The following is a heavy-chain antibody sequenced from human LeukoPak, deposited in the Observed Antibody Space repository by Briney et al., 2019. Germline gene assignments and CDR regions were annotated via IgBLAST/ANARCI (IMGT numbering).Heavy chain of an antibody. V-gene: IGHV3-30-3*01. D-gene: IGHD1-20*01. CDR3: ARVYEFRNWNPTHSDY. CDR2: ISYDGSNK. Sequence: PGGSLRLSCAASGLTFSSYAMHWVRQAPGKGLEWVTVISYDGSNKYYADSVKGRFTISRDNSKNSLYLQMNSLRAEDTAVYYCARVYEFRNWNPTHSDYWGQGTLVTVSS. CDR1: GLTFSSYA. J-gene: IGHJ4*02.